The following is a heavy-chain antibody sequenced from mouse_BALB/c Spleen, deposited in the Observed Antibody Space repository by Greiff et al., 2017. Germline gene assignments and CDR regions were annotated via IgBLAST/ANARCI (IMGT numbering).Heavy chain of an antibody. CDR1: GFSLTSYG. CDR2: IWAGGST. Sequence: QVQLQQPGPGLVAPSQSLSITCTVSGFSLTSYGVHWVRQPPGKGLEWLGVIWAGGSTNYNSALMSRLSISKDNSKSQVFLKMNSLQTDDTAMYYCARGGYGAFAYWGQGTLVTVSA. D-gene: IGHD1-2*01. J-gene: IGHJ3*01. CDR3: ARGGYGAFAY. V-gene: IGHV2-9*02.